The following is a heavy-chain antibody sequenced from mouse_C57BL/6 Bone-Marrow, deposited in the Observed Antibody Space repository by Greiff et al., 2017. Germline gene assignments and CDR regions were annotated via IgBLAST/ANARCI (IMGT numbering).Heavy chain of an antibody. CDR3: ARTPYYYGSSHGYFDV. CDR2: IYPRSGNT. J-gene: IGHJ1*03. D-gene: IGHD1-1*01. V-gene: IGHV1-81*01. Sequence: QVQLKQSGAELARPGASVKLSCKASGYTFTSYGISWVKQRTGQGLEWIGEIYPRSGNTYYNEKFKGKATLTADKSSSTAYRELRSLTSEDSAVYFCARTPYYYGSSHGYFDVWGTGTTVTVSS. CDR1: GYTFTSYG.